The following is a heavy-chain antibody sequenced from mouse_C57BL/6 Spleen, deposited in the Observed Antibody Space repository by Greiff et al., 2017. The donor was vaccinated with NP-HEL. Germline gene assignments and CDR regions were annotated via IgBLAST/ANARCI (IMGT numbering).Heavy chain of an antibody. CDR2: IYPRSGNT. CDR1: GYTFTSYG. J-gene: IGHJ2*01. Sequence: QVQLKESGAELARPGASVKLSCKASGYTFTSYGISWVKQRTGQGLEWIGEIYPRSGNTYYNEKFKGKATLTADKSSSTAYMELRSLTSEDSAVYFCARGGTYYDFDYWGQGTTLTVSS. CDR3: ARGGTYYDFDY. V-gene: IGHV1-81*01. D-gene: IGHD2-10*01.